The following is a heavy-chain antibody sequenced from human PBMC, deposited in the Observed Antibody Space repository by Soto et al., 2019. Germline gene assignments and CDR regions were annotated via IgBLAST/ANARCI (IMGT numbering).Heavy chain of an antibody. CDR3: ARGITIFGANYYMDV. J-gene: IGHJ6*03. Sequence: SVKVSCKASGGTFSSYTISWVRQAPGQGLEWMGRIIPILGIANYAQKFQGRVTITADKSTSTAYMELSSLRSEDTAVYYCARGITIFGANYYMDVWGKGTTVTVSS. D-gene: IGHD3-3*01. CDR2: IIPILGIA. V-gene: IGHV1-69*02. CDR1: GGTFSSYT.